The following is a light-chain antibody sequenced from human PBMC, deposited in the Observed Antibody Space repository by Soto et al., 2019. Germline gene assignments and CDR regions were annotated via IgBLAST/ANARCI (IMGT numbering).Light chain of an antibody. J-gene: IGKJ5*01. V-gene: IGKV1-5*01. CDR2: DAS. CDR1: QSILTW. Sequence: DIQMTQSPATLSASVGDRVTITCRASQSILTWLAWYQQKPGKAPKLLIYDASNLQSGVTSRFRGSVSGKEFTLTISSLQPDDFDTYYCSPYKSYSPIRFGEGTRLAIK. CDR3: SPYKSYSPIR.